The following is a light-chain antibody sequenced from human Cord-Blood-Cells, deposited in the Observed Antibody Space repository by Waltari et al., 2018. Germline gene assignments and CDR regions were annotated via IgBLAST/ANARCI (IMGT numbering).Light chain of an antibody. CDR3: QQYYSTPT. V-gene: IGKV4-1*01. CDR2: WAS. J-gene: IGKJ1*01. CDR1: QSVLYSSNNKNY. Sequence: DIVMTPSPDSLAVSLGERPTINCKSSQSVLYSSNNKNYLAWYQQKPGKPPKLLIYWASTRESGVPDRFSGSGSGTDFTLTISSLQAEDVAVYYCQQYYSTPTFGQGTKVEIK.